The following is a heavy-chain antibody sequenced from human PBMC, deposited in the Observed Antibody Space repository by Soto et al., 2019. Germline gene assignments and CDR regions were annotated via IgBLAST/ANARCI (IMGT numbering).Heavy chain of an antibody. CDR1: GFTFSSYA. J-gene: IGHJ5*02. CDR2: ISGGGGST. V-gene: IGHV3-23*01. Sequence: EVQLLESGGGLVQPGGSLRLSCAASGFTFSSYAMSWVRQAPVKGLEWVSVISGGGGSTYYADSVKGRFTISRDNSKNTLYVQMNSLRAEDTAVYYCEQGPGAVPVTMRFDPWGQGTLVTVSS. D-gene: IGHD2-2*01. CDR3: EQGPGAVPVTMRFDP.